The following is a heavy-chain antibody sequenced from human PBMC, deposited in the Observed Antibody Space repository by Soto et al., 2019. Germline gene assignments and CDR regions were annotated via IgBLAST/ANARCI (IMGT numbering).Heavy chain of an antibody. Sequence: QVQLVQSGAEVKKPGASVKVSCKASGYTFTSYYMHWVRQAPGQGLEWMGIINPSGVSTSYAQKFRGRVTMTRDTSTSTVYREMTNLRSEDTAVYYCARAAGRFGEVYWFDPWGQGTLVTVSS. CDR3: ARAAGRFGEVYWFDP. CDR1: GYTFTSYY. J-gene: IGHJ5*02. D-gene: IGHD3-10*01. V-gene: IGHV1-46*01. CDR2: INPSGVST.